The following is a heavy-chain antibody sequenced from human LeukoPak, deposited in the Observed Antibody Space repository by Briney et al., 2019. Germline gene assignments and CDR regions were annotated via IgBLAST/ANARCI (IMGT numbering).Heavy chain of an antibody. D-gene: IGHD2-2*01. V-gene: IGHV1-18*01. J-gene: IGHJ3*02. CDR3: ARWYCSSTSCYAGAFDI. CDR2: ISPYNGHT. Sequence: GASVKVSCKASGYTFTSYGITWVRQAPGQGLEWMGWISPYNGHTNYAQKLQGRVTMTTDTSTSTAYMELRSLRSDDTAVFYCARWYCSSTSCYAGAFDIWGQGTMVTVSS. CDR1: GYTFTSYG.